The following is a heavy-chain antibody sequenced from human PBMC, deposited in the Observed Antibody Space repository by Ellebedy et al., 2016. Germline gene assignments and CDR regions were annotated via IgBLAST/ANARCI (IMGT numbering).Heavy chain of an antibody. D-gene: IGHD4-23*01. Sequence: ASVKVSCXASGYNFTNYAMHWVRQAPGQRLEWMGWINTGNGNTKYSQKFQGRVTINRDTSANTAYMALSSLRYEDTAVYYCARVPTVARGFDYWGQGTLVTVSS. CDR3: ARVPTVARGFDY. CDR1: GYNFTNYA. CDR2: INTGNGNT. J-gene: IGHJ4*02. V-gene: IGHV1-3*04.